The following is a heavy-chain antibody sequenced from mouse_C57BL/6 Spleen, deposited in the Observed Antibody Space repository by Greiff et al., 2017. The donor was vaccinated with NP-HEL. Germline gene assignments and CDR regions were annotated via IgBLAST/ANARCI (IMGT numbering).Heavy chain of an antibody. CDR2: ISSGGDYI. Sequence: EVNVVESGEGLVKPGGSLKLSCAASGFTFSSYAMSWVRQTPEKRLEWVAYISSGGDYIYYADTVKGRFTISRDNARNTLYLQMSSLKSEDTAMYYCTSLYGNYRYFDVWGTGTTVTVSS. J-gene: IGHJ1*03. CDR3: TSLYGNYRYFDV. CDR1: GFTFSSYA. V-gene: IGHV5-9-1*02. D-gene: IGHD2-1*01.